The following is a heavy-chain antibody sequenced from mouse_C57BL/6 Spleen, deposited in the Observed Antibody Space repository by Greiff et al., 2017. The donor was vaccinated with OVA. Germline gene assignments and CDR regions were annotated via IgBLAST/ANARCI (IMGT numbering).Heavy chain of an antibody. V-gene: IGHV1-53*01. D-gene: IGHD1-1*01. CDR2: INPSNGGT. J-gene: IGHJ1*03. CDR1: GYTFTSYW. CDR3: ARSRSTTVVAPVLDV. Sequence: QVQLQQPGTELVKPGASVKLSCKASGYTFTSYWMHWVKQRPGQGLEWIGNINPSNGGTNYNEKFKSKATLTVDKSSSTAYMQLSSLTSEDSAVYYCARSRSTTVVAPVLDVWGTGTTVTVSS.